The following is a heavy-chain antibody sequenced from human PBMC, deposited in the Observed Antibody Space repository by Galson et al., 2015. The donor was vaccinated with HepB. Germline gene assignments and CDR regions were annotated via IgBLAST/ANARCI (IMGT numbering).Heavy chain of an antibody. CDR2: ISAYNGNT. CDR3: ARGTPGIAVAEDAFDI. V-gene: IGHV1-18*01. CDR1: GYTFTSYG. D-gene: IGHD6-19*01. J-gene: IGHJ3*02. Sequence: SVKVSCKASGYTFTSYGISWVRQAPGQRLEWMGWISAYNGNTNYAQKLQGRVTMTTDTSTSTAYMELRSLRSDDTAVYYCARGTPGIAVAEDAFDIWGQGTMVTVSS.